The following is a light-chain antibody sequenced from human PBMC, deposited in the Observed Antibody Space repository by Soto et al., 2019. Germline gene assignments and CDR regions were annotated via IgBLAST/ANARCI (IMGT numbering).Light chain of an antibody. CDR2: EVS. V-gene: IGLV2-14*01. CDR3: SSYTRDTLI. J-gene: IGLJ2*01. Sequence: QSALTQPAAVSGSPGQAITISCTGTSSDVGGYDYVSCYQQQPGKAPKLMISEVSNRPSGVSTRFSGSKSGNTASLTISGLQTEDEADYYCSSYTRDTLIFGGGTKVTVL. CDR1: SSDVGGYDY.